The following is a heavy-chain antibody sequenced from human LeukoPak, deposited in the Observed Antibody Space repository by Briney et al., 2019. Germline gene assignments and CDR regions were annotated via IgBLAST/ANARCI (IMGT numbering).Heavy chain of an antibody. CDR1: GFTFSRYG. J-gene: IGHJ4*02. D-gene: IGHD2-2*01. V-gene: IGHV3-30*02. Sequence: GGSLRLSCAASGFTFSRYGMHWVRQAPGKGLEWVAFIRYDGTNKYSADSVKGRFTISRDNSKNTLYLQMNSLRAEDTAVYYCARVVVADIVVVPAATSDYWGQGTLVTVSS. CDR3: ARVVVADIVVVPAATSDY. CDR2: IRYDGTNK.